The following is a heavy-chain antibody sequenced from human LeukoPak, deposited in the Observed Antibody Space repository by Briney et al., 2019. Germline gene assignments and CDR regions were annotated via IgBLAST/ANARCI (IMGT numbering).Heavy chain of an antibody. Sequence: ASVKVSCKASGYTFTSYYIHWVRQAPGQGLEWMGLINPSGGSANYAQKFQGRVTMTRDTSTSTVYMELSSLRSEDTAVYYCARGPSITMVRGGQWYYYMDVWGKGTTVTISS. J-gene: IGHJ6*03. CDR2: INPSGGSA. V-gene: IGHV1-46*01. CDR3: ARGPSITMVRGGQWYYYMDV. D-gene: IGHD3-10*01. CDR1: GYTFTSYY.